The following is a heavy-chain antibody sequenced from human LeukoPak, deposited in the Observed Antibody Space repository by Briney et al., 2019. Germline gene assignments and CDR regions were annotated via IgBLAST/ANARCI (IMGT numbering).Heavy chain of an antibody. V-gene: IGHV3-21*01. CDR1: GFTFSSYS. CDR3: ARDAIAAAGFYYFDY. J-gene: IGHJ4*02. D-gene: IGHD6-13*01. Sequence: GGSLRLSCAASGFTFSSYSMNWVRQAPGKGLEWVSSISSSSSFIYYADSVKGRFTISRDNAKNSLYLQMNSLRAEDTAVYYCARDAIAAAGFYYFDYRGQGTLVTVSS. CDR2: ISSSSSFI.